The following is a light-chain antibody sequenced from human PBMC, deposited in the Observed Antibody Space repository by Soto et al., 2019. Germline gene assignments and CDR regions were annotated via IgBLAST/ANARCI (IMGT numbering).Light chain of an antibody. Sequence: SVLTQSPATRSLSPGERATLSCWATQSVTSDFLVWYQQKPGQAPRLLIYGASSRATGIPDRFSGSGSGTDFILTISRLEPEDFAVYYCQHYDNTPPSVTFGPGTKVDI. V-gene: IGKV3-20*01. CDR1: QSVTSDF. J-gene: IGKJ3*01. CDR3: QHYDNTPPSVT. CDR2: GAS.